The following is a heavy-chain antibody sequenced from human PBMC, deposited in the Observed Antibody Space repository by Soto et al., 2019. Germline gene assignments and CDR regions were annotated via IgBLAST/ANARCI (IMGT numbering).Heavy chain of an antibody. J-gene: IGHJ5*02. Sequence: PSETLSLTCTVSGGSISSGGYYWSWIRQHPGKGLEWIGYIYYSGSTYYNPSLKSRVTISVDTSKNQFSLKLSSVTAADTAVYYCARGLDIVVVPADIPVAWFDPWGQGTLVTVSS. CDR1: GGSISSGGYY. V-gene: IGHV4-31*03. CDR2: IYYSGST. D-gene: IGHD2-2*02. CDR3: ARGLDIVVVPADIPVAWFDP.